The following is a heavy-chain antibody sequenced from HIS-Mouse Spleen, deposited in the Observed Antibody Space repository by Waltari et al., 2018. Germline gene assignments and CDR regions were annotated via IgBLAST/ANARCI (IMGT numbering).Heavy chain of an antibody. CDR2: IYYSGRN. CDR3: AREYSSSSVYYYYYGMDV. D-gene: IGHD6-6*01. Sequence: QLQLQESGPGLVKPSETLSLTCTVSGGSISSSSYYWGWIRQPPGKGLEWIGSIYYSGRNYYNPALKRRVTISVDTSKNQFSLKLSSVTAADTAVYYCAREYSSSSVYYYYYGMDVWGQGTTVTVSS. V-gene: IGHV4-39*07. CDR1: GGSISSSSYY. J-gene: IGHJ6*02.